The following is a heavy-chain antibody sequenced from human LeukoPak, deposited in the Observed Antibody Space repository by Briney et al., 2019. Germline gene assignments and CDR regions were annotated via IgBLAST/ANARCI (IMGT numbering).Heavy chain of an antibody. CDR2: IYTSGST. D-gene: IGHD3-10*01. Sequence: SETLSLTCTVSGGSISSYYWSWIRQPAGKGLEWIGRIYTSGSTNYNPSLKSRVTMSVDTSKSQFSLKLSSVTAADTAVYYCARDQGDNYYGSGSYMNWFDPWGQGTLVTVSS. V-gene: IGHV4-4*07. J-gene: IGHJ5*02. CDR1: GGSISSYY. CDR3: ARDQGDNYYGSGSYMNWFDP.